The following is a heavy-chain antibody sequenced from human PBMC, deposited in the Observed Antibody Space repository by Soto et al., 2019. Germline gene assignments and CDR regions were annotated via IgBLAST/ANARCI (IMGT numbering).Heavy chain of an antibody. D-gene: IGHD3-22*01. V-gene: IGHV1-3*01. CDR1: GYTFTDYY. Sequence: ASVKVSCKASGYTFTDYYIHWVRQAPGQRLEWMGWINAGNGNTKYSQKFQGRVTITRDTSASTAYMELNSLRSEDTAVYYCASGYYYSSFDYWGQGTLVTVSS. CDR2: INAGNGNT. J-gene: IGHJ4*02. CDR3: ASGYYYSSFDY.